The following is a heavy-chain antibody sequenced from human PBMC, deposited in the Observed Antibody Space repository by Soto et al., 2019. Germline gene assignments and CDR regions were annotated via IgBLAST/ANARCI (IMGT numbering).Heavy chain of an antibody. Sequence: SETLSLTCTVSGGSISSSSYYWGWIRQPPGKGLEWIGSIFYSGSTYYNPSLKSRVTISVDTSKNQFSLKLSSVTAADTAVYYCARGVVSWFLTGAFFDYWGQGTLVTVSS. CDR2: IFYSGST. CDR3: ARGVVSWFLTGAFFDY. D-gene: IGHD3-22*01. J-gene: IGHJ4*02. V-gene: IGHV4-39*07. CDR1: GGSISSSSYY.